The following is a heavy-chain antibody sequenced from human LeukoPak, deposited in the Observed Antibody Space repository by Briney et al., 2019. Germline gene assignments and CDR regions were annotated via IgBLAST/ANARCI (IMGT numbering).Heavy chain of an antibody. D-gene: IGHD6-13*01. J-gene: IGHJ4*02. Sequence: GGSLRLSCAASGFTFTNYAMSWVRQAPGKGLEWVALIKQDGSEKYYVDSLKGRFSISRDNAKNSLYLQMNSLTAEDTAVYYCARDGFVAAADYWGQGTLVTVSS. CDR1: GFTFTNYA. V-gene: IGHV3-7*01. CDR3: ARDGFVAAADY. CDR2: IKQDGSEK.